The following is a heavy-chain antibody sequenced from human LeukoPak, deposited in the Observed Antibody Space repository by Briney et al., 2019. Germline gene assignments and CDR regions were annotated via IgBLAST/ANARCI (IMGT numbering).Heavy chain of an antibody. CDR1: GGSISSSSYY. V-gene: IGHV4-39*01. CDR2: IYYSGST. CDR3: ARTRRCPNFDY. D-gene: IGHD2-15*01. Sequence: SETLSLTCTVSGGSISSSSYYWGWIRQPPGKGLEWIGSIYYSGSTYYNPSLKSRVTISVDTSKNQFSLKLSSVTAADTAVYYCARTRRCPNFDYWGQGTLVTVSS. J-gene: IGHJ4*02.